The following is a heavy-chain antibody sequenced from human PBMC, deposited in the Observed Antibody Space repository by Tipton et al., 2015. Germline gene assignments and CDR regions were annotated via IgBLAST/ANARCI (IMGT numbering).Heavy chain of an antibody. CDR1: GGSVSSGYHY. CDR3: AREGATYSYFDH. J-gene: IGHJ4*02. Sequence: TLSLTCTVSGGSVSSGYHYWSWIRQPPGRGLEWIGDIYYIENINYNPSLKSRVAISVDTSKNQFFLKMTSVTTADTAVYYCAREGATYSYFDHWGQGTLVTVSS. CDR2: IYYIENI. V-gene: IGHV4-61*01. D-gene: IGHD4/OR15-4a*01.